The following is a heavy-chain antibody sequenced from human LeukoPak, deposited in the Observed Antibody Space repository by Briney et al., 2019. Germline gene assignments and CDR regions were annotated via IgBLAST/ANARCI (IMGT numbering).Heavy chain of an antibody. J-gene: IGHJ6*02. V-gene: IGHV4-59*01. CDR1: GGSISSYY. CDR2: IYYSGST. D-gene: IGHD3-22*01. CDR3: ARGSYYYDSSGPVHYYYGMDV. Sequence: PSETLSLTCTVSGGSISSYYWSWIRQPPGKGLEWIGYIYYSGSTNYNPSLKSRVTISVDTSKNQFSLKLSFVTAADTAVYYCARGSYYYDSSGPVHYYYGMDVWGQGTTVTVSS.